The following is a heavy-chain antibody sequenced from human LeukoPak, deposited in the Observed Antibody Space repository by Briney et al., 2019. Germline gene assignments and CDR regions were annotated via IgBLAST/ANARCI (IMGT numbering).Heavy chain of an antibody. V-gene: IGHV1-18*01. CDR1: GYTSTSHA. Sequence: ASVKVSCKASGYTSTSHAISWVRQAPGQGLEWMGWISAYNGHTNYAQKLQGRVTMTTDTSTTTAYMELRSLRSDDTAVYYCARGQSKADFDWLLPHPIDYWGQGTLVIVSS. J-gene: IGHJ4*02. D-gene: IGHD3-9*01. CDR2: ISAYNGHT. CDR3: ARGQSKADFDWLLPHPIDY.